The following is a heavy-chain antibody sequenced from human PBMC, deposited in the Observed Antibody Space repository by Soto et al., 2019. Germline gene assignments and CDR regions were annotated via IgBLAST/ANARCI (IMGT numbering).Heavy chain of an antibody. Sequence: EVQLVESGGGLVQPGGSLRLSCAASGFTFSSYSMNWVRQAPGKGLEWVSYISSSSSTIYYADSVKGRFTISRDNAKNSLYLQMNSLRVEDTAVYYCARDPSITIFGVVTKAGYFDLWGRGTLVTVSS. V-gene: IGHV3-48*01. D-gene: IGHD3-3*01. CDR3: ARDPSITIFGVVTKAGYFDL. CDR1: GFTFSSYS. J-gene: IGHJ2*01. CDR2: ISSSSSTI.